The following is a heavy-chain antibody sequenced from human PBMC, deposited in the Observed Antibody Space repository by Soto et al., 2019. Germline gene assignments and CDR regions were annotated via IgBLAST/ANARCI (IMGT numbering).Heavy chain of an antibody. CDR3: ARGGGVYYFDY. CDR1: GGSISSYY. J-gene: IGHJ4*02. Sequence: QVQLQESGPGLVKPSETLPLTCTVSGGSISSYYWSWIRQPPGKGLEWIGYIYYSGITDYNPSLKSRVTISVDTSKSQFSLKLSSVTAADTAVYYCARGGGVYYFDYWGQGTLVTVSS. CDR2: IYYSGIT. D-gene: IGHD2-8*02. V-gene: IGHV4-59*01.